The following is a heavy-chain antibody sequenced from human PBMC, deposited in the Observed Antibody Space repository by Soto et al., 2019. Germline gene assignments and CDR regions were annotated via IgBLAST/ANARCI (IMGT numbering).Heavy chain of an antibody. CDR3: ARGGITMAWNYYYGMDV. Sequence: SETLSLTCAVSGASVSGRYWSWIRQPPGKGLEWVGEIIPTGSTTYNPSLKSRLSFSLDTSKNHFSLNLSSVSVADTAVYYCARGGITMAWNYYYGMDVWGQGTTVTVSS. J-gene: IGHJ6*02. CDR2: IIPTGST. CDR1: GASVSGRY. D-gene: IGHD3-10*01. V-gene: IGHV4-34*01.